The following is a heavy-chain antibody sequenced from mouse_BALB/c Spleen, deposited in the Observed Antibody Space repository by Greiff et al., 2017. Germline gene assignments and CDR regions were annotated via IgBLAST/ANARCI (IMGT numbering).Heavy chain of an antibody. D-gene: IGHD1-1*01. V-gene: IGHV5-9-3*01. J-gene: IGHJ1*01. Sequence: EVQLVESGGGLVQPGGSLKLSCAASGFTFSSYAMSWVRQTPEKRLEWVATISSGGSYTYYPDSVKGRFTISRDNAKNTLYLQMSSLRSEDTAMYYCARHGGYGSSDGYFDVWGAGTTVTVSS. CDR1: GFTFSSYA. CDR3: ARHGGYGSSDGYFDV. CDR2: ISSGGSYT.